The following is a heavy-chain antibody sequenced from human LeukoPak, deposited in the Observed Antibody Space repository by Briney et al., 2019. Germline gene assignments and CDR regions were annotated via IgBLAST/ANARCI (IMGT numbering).Heavy chain of an antibody. CDR1: GFTFSSYS. J-gene: IGHJ4*02. V-gene: IGHV3-48*01. Sequence: GGSLRLSCAASGFTFSSYSMNWVRQAPGKGLEWVSYISSSSSTIYYADSVKGRFAISRDNAKNSLYLQMNSLRAEDTAVYYCARALKMYYYGSGSYYPPASLPDYWGQGTLVTVSS. D-gene: IGHD3-10*01. CDR3: ARALKMYYYGSGSYYPPASLPDY. CDR2: ISSSSSTI.